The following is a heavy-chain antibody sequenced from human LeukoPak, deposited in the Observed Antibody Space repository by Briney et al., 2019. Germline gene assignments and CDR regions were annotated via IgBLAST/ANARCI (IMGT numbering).Heavy chain of an antibody. CDR3: AKHRQNYGDSCLDDY. J-gene: IGHJ4*02. D-gene: IGHD4-17*01. Sequence: PGGCLRLSCAASGLTFSSYAKSWVREAPGKGLEWVSGVSGSRGNTYYADSVKGRFTISRDNSKSTLYLQMSSLRAEDTAVYYCAKHRQNYGDSCLDDYWGQGTLVTVSS. CDR2: VSGSRGNT. V-gene: IGHV3-23*01. CDR1: GLTFSSYA.